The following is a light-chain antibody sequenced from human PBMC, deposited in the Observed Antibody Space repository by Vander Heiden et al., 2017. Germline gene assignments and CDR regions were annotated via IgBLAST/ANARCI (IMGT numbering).Light chain of an antibody. Sequence: DNQLTQSPPTLSAYVGDRVTITCRASQRISNWLAWYQQKPGTAPRLLIYDASTLESGVPSRFSGSGSGADFTLTISSLQPDDFATYYCHQYNGFSHTFGQGTKVEIK. V-gene: IGKV1-5*01. J-gene: IGKJ1*01. CDR3: HQYNGFSHT. CDR1: QRISNW. CDR2: DAS.